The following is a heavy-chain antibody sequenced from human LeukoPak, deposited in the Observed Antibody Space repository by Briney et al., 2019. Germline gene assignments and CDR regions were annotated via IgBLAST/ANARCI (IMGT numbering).Heavy chain of an antibody. CDR2: ISSDNGIT. J-gene: IGHJ4*02. Sequence: APVKVSCKTSGYSFPTYGISWVRQAPGQGLEWMGWISSDNGITNYAPQFQGRVTLDTETYTSTAYMELRNLRSDDTAVYYCARGGFDYYGTGRAFDVWGQGTLVTVSS. V-gene: IGHV1-18*01. CDR3: ARGGFDYYGTGRAFDV. D-gene: IGHD3-10*01. CDR1: GYSFPTYG.